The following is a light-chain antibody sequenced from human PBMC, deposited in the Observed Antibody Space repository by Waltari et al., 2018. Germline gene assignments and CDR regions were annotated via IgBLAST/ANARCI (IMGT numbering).Light chain of an antibody. CDR1: SSNIGAGYD. Sequence: QSVLTQPPSVSGAPGHRVTISCTGSSSNIGAGYDVHWYQRLPGAAPKLLIYNSFNRPSGVPARCSGSTSGMSAPLAITGLQAEDEADYYCQSYDNRLYGTRVFGGGTKLTVL. J-gene: IGLJ3*02. CDR3: QSYDNRLYGTRV. CDR2: NSF. V-gene: IGLV1-40*01.